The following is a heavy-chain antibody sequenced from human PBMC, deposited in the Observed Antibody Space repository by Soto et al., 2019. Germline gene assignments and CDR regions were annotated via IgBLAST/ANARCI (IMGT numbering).Heavy chain of an antibody. CDR2: IYYSGST. D-gene: IGHD4-4*01. Sequence: PSETLSLTCTVSGGSISSCDYYWSWIRHPPGKGLEWIGYIYYSGSTYYNPSLKSRVTISVDTSKNQFSLKLSSVTAADTAVYYCARASYSNRYLDYWGQGTLVTVSS. J-gene: IGHJ4*02. CDR1: GGSISSCDYY. V-gene: IGHV4-30-4*01. CDR3: ARASYSNRYLDY.